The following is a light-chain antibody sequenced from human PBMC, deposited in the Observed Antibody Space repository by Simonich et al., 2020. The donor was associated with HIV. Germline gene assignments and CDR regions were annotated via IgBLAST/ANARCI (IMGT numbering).Light chain of an antibody. CDR3: QQYHSSPCT. CDR2: WAS. J-gene: IGKJ3*01. V-gene: IGKV4-1*01. Sequence: DIQMTQSPDSLAVSLGERVTINCKSSQPVLRSSKKQNPLAWYQQKPGPPPKLLIYWASTRESGVPDRFSGSGSGTDFTLTISSLQAEDVAVYYCQQYHSSPCTFGPGTKVDIK. CDR1: QPVLRSSKKQNP.